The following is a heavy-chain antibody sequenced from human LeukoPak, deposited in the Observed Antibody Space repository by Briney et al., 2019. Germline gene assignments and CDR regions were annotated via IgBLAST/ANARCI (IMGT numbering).Heavy chain of an antibody. Sequence: GGSLRLSCAASGFTFSSYWMSWVRQAPGKGLEWVANIKQDGSEKYYVDSVKGRFTIPRDNAKNSLYLQMNSLRAEDTAVYYCARDKDYYDSSGYDYWGQGTLVTVSS. CDR1: GFTFSSYW. CDR2: IKQDGSEK. V-gene: IGHV3-7*01. D-gene: IGHD3-22*01. J-gene: IGHJ4*02. CDR3: ARDKDYYDSSGYDY.